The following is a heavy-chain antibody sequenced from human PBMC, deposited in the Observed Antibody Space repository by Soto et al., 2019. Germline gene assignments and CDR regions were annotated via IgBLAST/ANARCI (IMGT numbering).Heavy chain of an antibody. V-gene: IGHV3-64D*06. Sequence: LXLSCSASGFTFSLLSMHWFLQAPGKGLEYVSGISSNGDSTYYADSVKGRFTISRDNSKNTLYLQMSSLRAVDTAVYYCVHPRSTVQIPPTWGQGTLVTVSS. J-gene: IGHJ4*02. D-gene: IGHD4-17*01. CDR1: GFTFSLLS. CDR3: VHPRSTVQIPPT. CDR2: ISSNGDST.